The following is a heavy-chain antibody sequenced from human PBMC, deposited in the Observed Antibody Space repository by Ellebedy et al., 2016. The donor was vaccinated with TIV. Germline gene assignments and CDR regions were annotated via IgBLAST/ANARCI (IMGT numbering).Heavy chain of an antibody. J-gene: IGHJ6*02. CDR3: ARDLGGSSGNYGMDV. CDR1: GFTFSSYS. D-gene: IGHD3-22*01. V-gene: IGHV3-48*04. CDR2: ISSSSSTI. Sequence: GESLKISXAASGFTFSSYSMNWVRQAPGKGLEWVSYISSSSSTIYYADSVKGRFTISRDNAKNSLYLQMNSLRAEDTAVYYCARDLGGSSGNYGMDVWGQGTTVTVSS.